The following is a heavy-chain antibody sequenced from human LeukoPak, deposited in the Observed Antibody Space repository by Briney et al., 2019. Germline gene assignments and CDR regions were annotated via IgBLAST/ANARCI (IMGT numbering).Heavy chain of an antibody. V-gene: IGHV3-33*03. CDR1: VFSFSSYA. J-gene: IGHJ5*02. D-gene: IGHD5-18*01. CDR3: AKARAGYGNSWLDP. CDR2: IWYDASKK. Sequence: LPGGSLRLSCAASVFSFSSYAMNWVRQAPGKGQEWVAVIWYDASKKYYGESVKGRFTIPRDNSKNMVYLQMDSLRVEDTAVYYCAKARAGYGNSWLDPWGQGSLVVVSS.